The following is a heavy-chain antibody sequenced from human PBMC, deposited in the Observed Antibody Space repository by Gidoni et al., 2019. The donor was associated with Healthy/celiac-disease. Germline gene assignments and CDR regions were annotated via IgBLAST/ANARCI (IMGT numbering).Heavy chain of an antibody. D-gene: IGHD3-22*01. CDR2: INHSGST. Sequence: QVQLQQWGAGLLKPSETLSLTCAVYGGSFSGYYWSWIRQPPGKGLEWIGEINHSGSTNYNPSLKSRVTISVDTSKNQFSLKLSSVTAADTAVYYCARGSTMIVVVITTAYNWFDPWGQGTLVTVSS. CDR3: ARGSTMIVVVITTAYNWFDP. V-gene: IGHV4-34*01. CDR1: GGSFSGYY. J-gene: IGHJ5*02.